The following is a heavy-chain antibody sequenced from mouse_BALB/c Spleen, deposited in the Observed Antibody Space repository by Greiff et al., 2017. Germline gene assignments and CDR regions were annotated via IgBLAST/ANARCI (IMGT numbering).Heavy chain of an antibody. CDR2: INPYNDGT. CDR3: AREEITTATWYFDY. V-gene: IGHV1-14*01. CDR1: GYTFTSYV. J-gene: IGHJ2*01. D-gene: IGHD1-2*01. Sequence: VQLQQSGPELVKPGASVKMSCKASGYTFTSYVMHWVKQKPGQGLEWIRYINPYNDGTKYNEKFKGKATLTSDKSSSTAYMELSSLTSEDSAVYYCAREEITTATWYFDYWGQGTTLTVSS.